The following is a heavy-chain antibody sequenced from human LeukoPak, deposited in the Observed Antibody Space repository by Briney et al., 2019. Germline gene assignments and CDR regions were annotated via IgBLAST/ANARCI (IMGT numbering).Heavy chain of an antibody. D-gene: IGHD2-8*02. CDR1: GFTVSLYY. J-gene: IGHJ3*02. CDR3: ARGWVVATGGFDM. Sequence: TGGSLRLSCAASGFTVSLYYMTWVRQAPGKGLEWVSVIYSGGPTYYADSVKGRFTISRDNSKNTVYLQMNSLRGEDTAVYFCARGWVVATGGFDMRGQGTMVTVSS. CDR2: IYSGGPT. V-gene: IGHV3-53*01.